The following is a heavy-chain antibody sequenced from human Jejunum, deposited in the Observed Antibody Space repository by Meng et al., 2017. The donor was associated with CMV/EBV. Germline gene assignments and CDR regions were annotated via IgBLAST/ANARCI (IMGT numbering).Heavy chain of an antibody. V-gene: IGHV3-74*01. CDR3: ATRGQAPAN. CDR2: IDSDESNT. CDR1: FTFSSYW. Sequence: FTFSSYWMHWVRQAPGKGLVWVARIDSDESNTSDETQTRYADSVKGRFTISRDNAKNTLYLQMNSLRADDTAVYYCATRGQAPANWGQGTLVTVSS. J-gene: IGHJ4*02.